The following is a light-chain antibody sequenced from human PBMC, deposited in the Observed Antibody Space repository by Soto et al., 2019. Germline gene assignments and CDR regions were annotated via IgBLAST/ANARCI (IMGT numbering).Light chain of an antibody. CDR2: LNSDGSH. CDR3: QTWATGIVV. J-gene: IGLJ2*01. Sequence: QLVLTQSPSASASLGASVKLTCTLSSGHSSYAIAWHQQQPEKGPRYLMKLNSDGSHSKGDGIPDRFSGSSSGAERYLTISSLQSADEADYYCQTWATGIVVFGGGTQLTVL. CDR1: SGHSSYA. V-gene: IGLV4-69*01.